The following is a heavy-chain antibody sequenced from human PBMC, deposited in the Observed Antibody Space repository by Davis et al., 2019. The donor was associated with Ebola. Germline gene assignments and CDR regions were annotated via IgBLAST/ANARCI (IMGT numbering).Heavy chain of an antibody. CDR1: GGSISSYY. V-gene: IGHV4-59*01. Sequence: MPSETLSLTCTVSGGSISSYYWSWIRQPPGKGLEWIGYIYYSESTNYNPSLKSRVTISVDTSKNQFSLKLSSVTAADTAVYYCAREKPYGSGVYYYGMDVWGQGTTVTVSS. CDR2: IYYSEST. D-gene: IGHD3-10*01. J-gene: IGHJ6*02. CDR3: AREKPYGSGVYYYGMDV.